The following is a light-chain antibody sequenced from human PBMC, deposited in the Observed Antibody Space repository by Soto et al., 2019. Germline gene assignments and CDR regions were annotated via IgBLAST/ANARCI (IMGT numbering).Light chain of an antibody. CDR1: QSFRGL. V-gene: IGKV3-15*01. CDR3: QHYVTWPLT. J-gene: IGKJ4*01. Sequence: VLTQSPVTLFLSPGQRATLSCRASQSFRGLLAWYQQKPGQAPRLLLYGASIRATGVPARFSGSRSGAEFTLTISSLQSEEFAVYDCQHYVTWPLTFGGGSKVDVK. CDR2: GAS.